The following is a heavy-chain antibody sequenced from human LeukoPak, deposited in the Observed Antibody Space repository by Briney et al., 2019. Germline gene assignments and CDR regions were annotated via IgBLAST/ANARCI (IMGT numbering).Heavy chain of an antibody. D-gene: IGHD6-19*01. Sequence: PGGSLRLSCAASGFTFSSYGMHWVRQAPGKGLEWVAVISYDGSNKYYADSVKGRFTISRDNSKNTLYLQMNSLRAEDTAVYYCAKDGLGRYYFDYWGQGTLVTVSS. J-gene: IGHJ4*02. CDR2: ISYDGSNK. V-gene: IGHV3-30*18. CDR1: GFTFSSYG. CDR3: AKDGLGRYYFDY.